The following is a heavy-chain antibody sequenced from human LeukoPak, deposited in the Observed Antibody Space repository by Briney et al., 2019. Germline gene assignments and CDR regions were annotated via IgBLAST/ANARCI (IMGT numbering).Heavy chain of an antibody. V-gene: IGHV3-64*02. CDR2: ISSNGGST. CDR3: ARDRCSSSSCLNAFDI. J-gene: IGHJ3*02. Sequence: RPGGSLRLSCSASGFTFSSYAMHWVRQAPGKGLEYVSAISSNGGSTYYADSVKGRFAISRDNSKNTLYLQMGSLRAEDMAVYYCARDRCSSSSCLNAFDIWGQGTMVTVSS. CDR1: GFTFSSYA. D-gene: IGHD2-2*01.